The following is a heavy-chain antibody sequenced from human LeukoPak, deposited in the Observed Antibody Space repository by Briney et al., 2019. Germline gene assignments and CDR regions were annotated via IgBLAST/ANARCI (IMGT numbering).Heavy chain of an antibody. CDR3: ARVPTGGYYFDY. CDR2: IHSGGST. J-gene: IGHJ4*02. V-gene: IGHV3-66*01. CDR1: GFTVSSNC. D-gene: IGHD1-1*01. Sequence: GCCLRLSCAACGFTVSSNCMSWVRQAPGKALEWGSVIHSGGSTYYADSVKGRFTISRDNSKITLYLQINSLRAEDTAVYYCARVPTGGYYFDYWGQGTLVTVSS.